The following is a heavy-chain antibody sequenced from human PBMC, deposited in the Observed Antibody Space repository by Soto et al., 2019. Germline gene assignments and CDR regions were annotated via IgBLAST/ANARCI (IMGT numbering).Heavy chain of an antibody. CDR3: ARHIDYYYGLDV. J-gene: IGHJ6*02. Sequence: GGSLRLSCAASGFTFSIYGMHWVRQAPGKGLEWVAVIWYDESNKYYADTVKGRFTISRDNSKNNLFLQMNSLRAEDTAVYYCARHIDYYYGLDVWGQGTTVTVSS. V-gene: IGHV3-33*01. CDR1: GFTFSIYG. D-gene: IGHD2-21*01. CDR2: IWYDESNK.